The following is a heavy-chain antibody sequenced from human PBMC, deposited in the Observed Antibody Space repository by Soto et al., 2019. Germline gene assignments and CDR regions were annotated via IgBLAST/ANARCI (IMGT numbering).Heavy chain of an antibody. CDR1: GGSISSGDYY. CDR3: ARDGTAGSTVPPPAFDI. CDR2: IYYSGST. Sequence: QVQLQESGPGLVKPSQTLSLTCTVSGGSISSGDYYWSWIRQPPGKGLEWIGYIYYSGSTYYNPSLKSRVTVSVDAAKTQFSLKLSSVTAADTAVYYCARDGTAGSTVPPPAFDIWGQGTMVTVSS. D-gene: IGHD2-2*01. V-gene: IGHV4-30-4*01. J-gene: IGHJ3*02.